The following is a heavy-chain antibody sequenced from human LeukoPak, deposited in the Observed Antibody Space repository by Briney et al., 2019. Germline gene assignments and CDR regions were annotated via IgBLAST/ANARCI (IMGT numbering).Heavy chain of an antibody. CDR2: IYPGDSDT. Sequence: PGESLKISCKGSGYRFTSYWIGWVRQMPGKGLEWMGIIYPGDSDTRYSPSFQGQVTISADKSISTAYLQWSSLKASDTAMYYCARRGIDCSSTSCYGRSYYFDYWGQGTLVTVSS. V-gene: IGHV5-51*01. CDR1: GYRFTSYW. J-gene: IGHJ4*02. D-gene: IGHD2-2*01. CDR3: ARRGIDCSSTSCYGRSYYFDY.